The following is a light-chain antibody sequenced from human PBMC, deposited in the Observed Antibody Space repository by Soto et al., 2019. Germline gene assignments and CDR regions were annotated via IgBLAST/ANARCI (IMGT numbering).Light chain of an antibody. Sequence: DIQMTQSPSSLSVSVGDRVTITCRASQNIGSFLNWYQQKPGKAPKLLIYAASSLQSGVPSRFTGSGSGTYFTLTITTLQPEDFATYHCQQSYGNPGFGPGTKVDIK. CDR3: QQSYGNPG. CDR2: AAS. V-gene: IGKV1-39*01. J-gene: IGKJ3*01. CDR1: QNIGSF.